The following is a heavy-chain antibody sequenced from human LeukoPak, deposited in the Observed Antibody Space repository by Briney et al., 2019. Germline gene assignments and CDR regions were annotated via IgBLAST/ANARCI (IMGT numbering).Heavy chain of an antibody. CDR2: IYTSGST. CDR3: ARDRRTYSGSWTDAFDI. V-gene: IGHV4-4*07. Sequence: SETLSLTCTVSGGSISSYYWSWIRQPAGKGLEWIGRIYTSGSTNYNPSLKSRVTMSVDTSKNQFSLKLSSVTAADTAVYYCARDRRTYSGSWTDAFDIWGQGTMVTVSS. J-gene: IGHJ3*02. CDR1: GGSISSYY. D-gene: IGHD6-13*01.